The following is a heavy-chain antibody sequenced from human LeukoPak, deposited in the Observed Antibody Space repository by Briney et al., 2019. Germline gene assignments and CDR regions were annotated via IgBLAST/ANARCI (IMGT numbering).Heavy chain of an antibody. CDR3: ARGGSYGAWYFDL. V-gene: IGHV6-1*01. D-gene: IGHD1-26*01. CDR1: GDSVSSNSAA. CDR2: TYYRSNFYN. J-gene: IGHJ2*01. Sequence: SQTLSLICAISGDSVSSNSAAWNWIRQSPSRGLEWLGRTYYRSNFYNDYAVSVKSRIAITPDTSKNQFFLQLNSVTPDDTAVYYCARGGSYGAWYFDLWGRGTLVTVSS.